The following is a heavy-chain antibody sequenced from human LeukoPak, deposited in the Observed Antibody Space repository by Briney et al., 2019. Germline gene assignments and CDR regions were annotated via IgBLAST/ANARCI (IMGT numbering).Heavy chain of an antibody. CDR2: ISSSSSYI. V-gene: IGHV3-21*01. CDR1: GFTFSSYS. J-gene: IGHJ5*02. CDR3: ARSMVRGDRTFDP. D-gene: IGHD3-10*01. Sequence: PGASLRLSCAASGFTFSSYSMNWVRQAPGKGLEWVSSISSSSSYIYYADSVKGRFTISRDNAKNSLYLQMNSLRAEDTAVYYCARSMVRGDRTFDPWGQGTLVTVSS.